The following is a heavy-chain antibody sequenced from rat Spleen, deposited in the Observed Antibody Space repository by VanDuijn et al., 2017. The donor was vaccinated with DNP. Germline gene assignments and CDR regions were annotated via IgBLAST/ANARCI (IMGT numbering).Heavy chain of an antibody. CDR3: ARGGGYYYNYAMDA. D-gene: IGHD1-12*02. CDR2: INSAGSI. Sequence: VQLQESGPGLVEPSQSLSLTCSVTGYSITSCCRWTWIRKFPGHKLEWMGYINSAGSIEYNPSLKGRISITRDISKDQFFLQLNSVTAEDTATYYCARGGGYYYNYAMDAWGQGTSVTVSS. J-gene: IGHJ4*01. V-gene: IGHV3-3*01. CDR1: GYSITSCCR.